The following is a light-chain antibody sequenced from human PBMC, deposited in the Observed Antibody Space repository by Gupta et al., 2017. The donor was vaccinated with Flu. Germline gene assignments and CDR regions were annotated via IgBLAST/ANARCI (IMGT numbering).Light chain of an antibody. V-gene: IGKV1-27*01. CDR3: QKYNSALGT. Sequence: DIQMTQSPSSLSASIGDRVTITCRASQGINKFLAWYQQKPGKVPNLLIYGASTVQSGVPSRFSGSRSGTEFTLTISGLQPEDAAIYYCQKYNSALGTFGHGTTVEIK. CDR1: QGINKF. CDR2: GAS. J-gene: IGKJ3*01.